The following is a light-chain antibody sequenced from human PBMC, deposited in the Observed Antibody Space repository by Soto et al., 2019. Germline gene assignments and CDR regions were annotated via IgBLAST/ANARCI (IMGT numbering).Light chain of an antibody. V-gene: IGKV3-20*01. CDR1: QSVSNNY. CDR3: QQYGSSLFT. J-gene: IGKJ3*01. CDR2: GAS. Sequence: EIVLTQSPGTLSLSPGERATLSCRASQSVSNNYLAWYQQKPGQAPRRLIYGASGRATGIPDRFSGSGSGTDFPLTISRLEPEDFGVYYWQQYGSSLFTFGPGTKVDIK.